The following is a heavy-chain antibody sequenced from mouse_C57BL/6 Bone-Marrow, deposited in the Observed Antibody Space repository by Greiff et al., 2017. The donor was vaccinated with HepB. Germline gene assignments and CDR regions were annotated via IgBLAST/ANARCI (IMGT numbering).Heavy chain of an antibody. D-gene: IGHD2-4*01. V-gene: IGHV1-52*01. CDR1: GYTFTSYW. CDR2: IDPSDSET. J-gene: IGHJ2*01. Sequence: VKLQQPGAELVRPGSSVKLSCKASGYTFTSYWMHWVKQRPIQGLEWIGNIDPSDSETHYNQKFKDKATLTVDKSSSTAYMQLSSLTSEDSAVYYCARDHYDYDRYFDYWGQGTTLTVSS. CDR3: ARDHYDYDRYFDY.